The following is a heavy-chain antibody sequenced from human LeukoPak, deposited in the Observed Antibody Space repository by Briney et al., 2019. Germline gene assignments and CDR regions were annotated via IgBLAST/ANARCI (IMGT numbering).Heavy chain of an antibody. CDR3: ACTMIVVVITEEDAFDI. CDR2: ITSSSSYI. CDR1: GFTFTSYN. Sequence: PGGSLRLSCAASGFTFTSYNMNWVRQAPGKGLEWVSSITSSSSYIYYADSVKGRFTISRDNAKNSLYLQMDSLRVEDTAVYYCACTMIVVVITEEDAFDIWGQGTMVTVSS. J-gene: IGHJ3*02. D-gene: IGHD3-22*01. V-gene: IGHV3-21*06.